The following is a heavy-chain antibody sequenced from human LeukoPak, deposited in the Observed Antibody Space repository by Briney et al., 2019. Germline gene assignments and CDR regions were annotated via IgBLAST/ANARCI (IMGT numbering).Heavy chain of an antibody. CDR3: ARDLPGAARGFDY. CDR2: LYTNDAT. CDR1: GFTVSDNF. Sequence: GGSLRLSCAASGFTVSDNFMSWVRQAPGKGLEWVSTLYTNDATYYEDSVKGRFTISRDSSKNTLYFQMSSVRIEDTAVYYCARDLPGAARGFDYWGQGTLVTVSS. J-gene: IGHJ4*02. V-gene: IGHV3-53*01. D-gene: IGHD7-27*01.